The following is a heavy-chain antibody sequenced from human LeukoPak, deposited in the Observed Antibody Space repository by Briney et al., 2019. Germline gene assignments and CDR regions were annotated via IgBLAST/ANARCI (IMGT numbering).Heavy chain of an antibody. D-gene: IGHD2-2*01. CDR1: GYTFTGYY. CDR3: ARCTSSTSCYRTNWFDP. CDR2: INPNSGGT. J-gene: IGHJ5*02. V-gene: IGHV1-2*02. Sequence: GASVKVSCKASGYTFTGYYMHWVRQAPGQGLEWMGWINPNSGGTNYAQKFQGRVTMTRDTSISTAYMELSRLRSDDTAVYYCARCTSSTSCYRTNWFDPWGQGTLVTVSS.